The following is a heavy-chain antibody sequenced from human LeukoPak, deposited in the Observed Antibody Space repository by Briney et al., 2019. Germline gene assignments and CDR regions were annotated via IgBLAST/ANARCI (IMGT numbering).Heavy chain of an antibody. CDR3: AKSSSSSWYWVWFDY. V-gene: IGHV3-23*01. J-gene: IGHJ4*02. CDR2: ISGSGGST. D-gene: IGHD6-13*01. CDR1: GFTFSSYA. Sequence: PGGSLRLSCAASGFTFSSYAMSWVRQAPGKGLEWVSAISGSGGSTYYADSVKGRFTISRDNSKNTLYLQMSSLRAEDTAVYYCAKSSSSSWYWVWFDYWGQGTLVTVSS.